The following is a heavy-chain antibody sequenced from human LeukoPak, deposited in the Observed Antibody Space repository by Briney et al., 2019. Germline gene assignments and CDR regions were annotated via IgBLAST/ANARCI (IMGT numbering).Heavy chain of an antibody. D-gene: IGHD6-19*01. Sequence: SETLSLTCTVSGGSISSSSYYWGWIRQPPGKGLEWIGSIYYSGSTYYNPSLKSRVTISVDTSKNQFSLKLSSVTAADTAVYYCARGLAVAEDYWGQGTLVTVSS. CDR3: ARGLAVAEDY. J-gene: IGHJ4*02. V-gene: IGHV4-39*01. CDR1: GGSISSSSYY. CDR2: IYYSGST.